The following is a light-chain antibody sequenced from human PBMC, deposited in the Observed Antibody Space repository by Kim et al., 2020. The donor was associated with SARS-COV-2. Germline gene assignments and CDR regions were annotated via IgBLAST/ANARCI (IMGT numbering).Light chain of an antibody. CDR1: TSNIGNNY. CDR2: DNN. CDR3: GTWDSSLSSVV. V-gene: IGLV1-51*01. J-gene: IGLJ2*01. Sequence: QSVLTQPPSMSAAPGQRVTISCSGSTSNIGNNYVSWYQHLPGTVPKLLIYDNNERHSGIPGRFSGSKSGTSATLGITGLQTGDEAEYYCGTWDSSLSSVVFGGGTQLTVL.